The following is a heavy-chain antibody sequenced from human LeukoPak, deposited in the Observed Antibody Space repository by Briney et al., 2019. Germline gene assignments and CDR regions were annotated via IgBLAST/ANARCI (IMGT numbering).Heavy chain of an antibody. CDR3: ASQHLHRYYYDSSAPRPSDY. D-gene: IGHD3-22*01. CDR2: ISSSSSYI. J-gene: IGHJ4*02. V-gene: IGHV3-21*01. Sequence: PGGSLRLSCAASGFTFSSYSMNWVRQAPGKGLEWVSSISSSSSYIYYADSVKGRFTISRDNAKNSLYLQMNSLRAEDTAVYYCASQHLHRYYYDSSAPRPSDYWGQGTLVTVSS. CDR1: GFTFSSYS.